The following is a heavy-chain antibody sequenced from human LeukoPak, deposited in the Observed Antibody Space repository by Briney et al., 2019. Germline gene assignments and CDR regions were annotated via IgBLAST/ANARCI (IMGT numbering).Heavy chain of an antibody. CDR3: AREVGCSSTSCSDY. CDR1: GFTFSSYS. Sequence: QPGGSLRLSFPASGFTFSSYSMDWVRQAPGKGLEWVSYITSSSSTIFHADSVKGRFTISRDNAKNSLYLQMNSLRAEDTAVYYCAREVGCSSTSCSDYWGQGTLVTVYS. CDR2: ITSSSSTI. D-gene: IGHD2-2*01. V-gene: IGHV3-48*01. J-gene: IGHJ4*02.